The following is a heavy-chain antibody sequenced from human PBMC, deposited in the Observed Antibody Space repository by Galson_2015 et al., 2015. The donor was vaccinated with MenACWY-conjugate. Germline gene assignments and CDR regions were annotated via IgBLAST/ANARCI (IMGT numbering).Heavy chain of an antibody. CDR1: GYSFTTYW. Sequence: VKKSGKSLQISCQGSGYSFTTYWIAWVRQMPGRGLEWVGLISPGDSNTRYSPSFQGQVTISADKSISTAYLQWSSLRASDTAMYCCARPPPGGRGLDVWGQGTTVTVSS. CDR2: ISPGDSNT. J-gene: IGHJ6*02. D-gene: IGHD1-26*01. V-gene: IGHV5-51*01. CDR3: ARPPPGGRGLDV.